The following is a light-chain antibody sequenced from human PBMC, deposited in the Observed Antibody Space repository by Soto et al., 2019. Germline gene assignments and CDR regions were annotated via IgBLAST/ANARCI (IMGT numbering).Light chain of an antibody. Sequence: DIVMTQSPDSLAVSLGERATINCKSSQSVLSSSNNKNCLAWYQQKSGQPPKLLIYWASTRESGVPDRFSGSGSGTDFTLTISSLRAEDVAAYYCQRYYTIALTFGQWTRVEMK. V-gene: IGKV4-1*01. J-gene: IGKJ1*01. CDR3: QRYYTIALT. CDR2: WAS. CDR1: QSVLSSSNNKNC.